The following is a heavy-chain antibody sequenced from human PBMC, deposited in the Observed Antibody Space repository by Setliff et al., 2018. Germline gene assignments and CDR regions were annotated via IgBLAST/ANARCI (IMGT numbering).Heavy chain of an antibody. CDR3: ARYTPKLPELGIYGWFDY. Sequence: SETLSLTCTVSGASISSGTYYWAWIRQPPGKGLEWIGRIHYRGTTYSNASLASRLTISVDTAKNQFSLKLTSVTAADTAVYYCARYTPKLPELGIYGWFDYWGQGTPVTVSS. J-gene: IGHJ4*02. D-gene: IGHD7-27*01. CDR2: IHYRGTT. V-gene: IGHV4-39*01. CDR1: GASISSGTYY.